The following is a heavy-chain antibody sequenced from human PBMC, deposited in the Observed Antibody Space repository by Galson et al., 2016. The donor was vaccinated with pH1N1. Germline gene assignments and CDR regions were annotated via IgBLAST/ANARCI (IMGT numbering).Heavy chain of an antibody. CDR3: ARDYRGSSGRKYYYYMDA. Sequence: SLRLSCAASGFTFSYHGMTWVRQAPGKGLDWVATISGSGAYTYYTGYVRGRVTLSRDNSQNTLYLQMNSLRAEDTAAYYCARDYRGSSGRKYYYYMDAWGKGTTVTVSS. CDR2: ISGSGAYT. V-gene: IGHV3-23*01. J-gene: IGHJ6*03. D-gene: IGHD6-19*01. CDR1: GFTFSYHG.